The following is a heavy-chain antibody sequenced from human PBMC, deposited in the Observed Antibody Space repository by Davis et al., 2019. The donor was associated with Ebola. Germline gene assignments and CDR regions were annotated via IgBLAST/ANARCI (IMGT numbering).Heavy chain of an antibody. V-gene: IGHV1-46*02. CDR1: GYTFNIYY. D-gene: IGHD6-13*01. Sequence: AASVKVSCKASGYTFNIYYLYWVRQAPGQGLEWTGIINPSGGTTSYAQKFQGRVTMTRYTSTSTVYMELISLRSEDTAVYYCACPGIASGAPRYWGQGTLVTVSS. CDR3: ACPGIASGAPRY. CDR2: INPSGGTT. J-gene: IGHJ4*01.